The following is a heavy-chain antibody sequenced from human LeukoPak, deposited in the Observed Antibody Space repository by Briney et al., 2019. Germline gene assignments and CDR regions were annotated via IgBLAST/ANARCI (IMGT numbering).Heavy chain of an antibody. Sequence: PSETLSLTCTVSGGSISSYYWSWIRQPPGEGLEWIGYIYYSGSTNYNPSLKSRVTISVDTSKNQFSLKLSSVTAADTAVYYCARAQVGDSSWHFDYWGQGTLVTVSS. J-gene: IGHJ4*02. D-gene: IGHD6-13*01. CDR1: GGSISSYY. CDR2: IYYSGST. CDR3: ARAQVGDSSWHFDY. V-gene: IGHV4-59*01.